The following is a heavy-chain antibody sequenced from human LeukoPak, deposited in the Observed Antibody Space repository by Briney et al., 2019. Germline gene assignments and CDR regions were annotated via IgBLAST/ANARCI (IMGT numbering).Heavy chain of an antibody. D-gene: IGHD3-22*01. CDR3: ARGRHYYDSSGYLTVEDY. CDR2: MNPNSGNT. J-gene: IGHJ4*02. Sequence: ASVKVSCKASGGTFSSYAISWVRQATGQGLEWMGWMNPNSGNTAYAQKFQGRVTMTRNTSISTAYMELSSLRSEDTAVYYCARGRHYYDSSGYLTVEDYWGQGTLVTVSS. CDR1: GGTFSSYA. V-gene: IGHV1-8*02.